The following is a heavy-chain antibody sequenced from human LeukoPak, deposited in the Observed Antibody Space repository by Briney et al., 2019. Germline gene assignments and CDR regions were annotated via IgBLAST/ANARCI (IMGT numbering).Heavy chain of an antibody. Sequence: SETLSLTCTVSGGSISSYYWSWIRQPPGKGLEWIGYIYYSGSTNYNPSLKSRVTISVDTSKNQFSLKLSSVTAADTAVYYCVRDRDYGDYAYAFDIWGPGTMVTVSS. D-gene: IGHD4-17*01. CDR2: IYYSGST. CDR1: GGSISSYY. V-gene: IGHV4-59*01. CDR3: VRDRDYGDYAYAFDI. J-gene: IGHJ3*02.